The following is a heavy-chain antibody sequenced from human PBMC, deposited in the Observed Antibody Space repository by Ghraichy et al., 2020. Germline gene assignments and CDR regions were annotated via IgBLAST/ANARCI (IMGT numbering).Heavy chain of an antibody. CDR3: VGYDSSGYYWNY. CDR2: IYYSGST. Sequence: SETLSLTCTVSGGSVSSGSYYWSWIRQPPGKGLEWIGYIYYSGSTNYNPSLKSRVTISVDTSKNQFSLKLSSVTAADTAVYYCVGYDSSGYYWNYWGQGTLVTVSS. D-gene: IGHD3-22*01. J-gene: IGHJ4*02. CDR1: GGSVSSGSYY. V-gene: IGHV4-61*01.